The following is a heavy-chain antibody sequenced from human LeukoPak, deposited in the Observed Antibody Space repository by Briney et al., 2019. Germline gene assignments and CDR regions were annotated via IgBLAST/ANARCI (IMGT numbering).Heavy chain of an antibody. CDR2: IIPIFGTA. Sequence: GASVKVSCTASGGTFSSYAISWVRQAPGQGLEWMGGIIPIFGTANYAQKFQGRVTITADESTSTAYMELSSLRSEDTAVYYCARDQGPGYCSGGSCETYDAFDIWGQGTMVTVSS. J-gene: IGHJ3*02. CDR3: ARDQGPGYCSGGSCETYDAFDI. V-gene: IGHV1-69*13. CDR1: GGTFSSYA. D-gene: IGHD2-15*01.